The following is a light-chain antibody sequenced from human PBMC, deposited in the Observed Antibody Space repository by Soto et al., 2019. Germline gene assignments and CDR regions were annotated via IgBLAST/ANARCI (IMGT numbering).Light chain of an antibody. J-gene: IGLJ3*02. CDR3: ETWDRTLRGPV. Sequence: QSVLTQPASVSGSPGQSITISCTGTSSDVGGYNYVSWYQQHPGKAPKLMIYEVINRPSGVPDRFSGSKSGTSASLAISGLQYEDEAHYFCETWDRTLRGPVFGGGTKLTVL. V-gene: IGLV2-14*01. CDR1: SSDVGGYNY. CDR2: EVI.